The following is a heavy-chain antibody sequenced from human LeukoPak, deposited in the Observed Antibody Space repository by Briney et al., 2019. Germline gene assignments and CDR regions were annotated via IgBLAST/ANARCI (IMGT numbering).Heavy chain of an antibody. V-gene: IGHV3-48*04. J-gene: IGHJ4*02. CDR1: GFTFNSHH. CDR3: ARDLSGRNCSGGSCYAYFDY. Sequence: PGGSLRLSCAASGFTFNSHHMNWVRQAPGKGLEWVSYISSSSSAIYYADSVKGRFTISRDNAKNSLYLQMNSLRAEDTAVYYCARDLSGRNCSGGSCYAYFDYWGQGTLVTVSS. D-gene: IGHD2-15*01. CDR2: ISSSSSAI.